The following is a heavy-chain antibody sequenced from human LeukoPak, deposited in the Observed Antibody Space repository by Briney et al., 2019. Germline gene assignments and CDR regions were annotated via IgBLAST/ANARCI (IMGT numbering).Heavy chain of an antibody. CDR2: IIPIFGTA. D-gene: IGHD1-26*01. V-gene: IGHV1-69*06. CDR3: ARAGVSVFLGDPGY. Sequence: SVKVSCKASGGTFSSYAISWVRQAPGQGLEWMGGIIPIFGTANYAQKFQGRVTITADKSTSTAYMELRSLRSDDTAVYYCARAGVSVFLGDPGYWGQGTLVTVSS. CDR1: GGTFSSYA. J-gene: IGHJ4*02.